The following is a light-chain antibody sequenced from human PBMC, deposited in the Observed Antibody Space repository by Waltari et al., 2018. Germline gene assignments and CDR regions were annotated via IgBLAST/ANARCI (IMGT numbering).Light chain of an antibody. CDR2: DVT. J-gene: IGLJ3*02. Sequence: QSALTQPASVSGSPGQSITISCTGTSSDVGGYNYVSWYQQHPGKAPKLMIYDVTNWPSGVSHRFSGSKSGDTASLTISGLQAEDEADYYCCSFRSSSTWVFGGGTKLTVL. CDR1: SSDVGGYNY. V-gene: IGLV2-14*01. CDR3: CSFRSSSTWV.